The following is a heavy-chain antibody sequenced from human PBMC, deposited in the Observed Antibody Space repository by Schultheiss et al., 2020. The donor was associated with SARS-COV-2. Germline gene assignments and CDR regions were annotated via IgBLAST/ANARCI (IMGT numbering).Heavy chain of an antibody. CDR2: IYPGDSDT. J-gene: IGHJ6*02. Sequence: GESLKISCKGSGYSFTSYWIAWVRQMAGKGLEWMGIIYPGDSDTRYSPSFQGQVTIAAAKSITTAYLQRSSLKASDTAMYYCARHACSSTSCYYYGMDVWGQGTTVTVSS. CDR3: ARHACSSTSCYYYGMDV. D-gene: IGHD2-2*01. V-gene: IGHV5-51*01. CDR1: GYSFTSYW.